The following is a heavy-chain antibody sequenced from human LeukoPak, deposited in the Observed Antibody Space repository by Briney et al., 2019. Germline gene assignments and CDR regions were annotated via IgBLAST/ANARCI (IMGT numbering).Heavy chain of an antibody. J-gene: IGHJ4*02. Sequence: GGSLRLSCAASGFSFSLYSMNWVRQAPGKGLEWVSTISRNRNYIYYAGSVKGRFAISRDDARNSLFLHMNSLRAEDSAVYFCARGLSAGLRGGFDSWGQGTLVSVSS. CDR1: GFSFSLYS. D-gene: IGHD3-10*01. CDR2: ISRNRNYI. V-gene: IGHV3-21*06. CDR3: ARGLSAGLRGGFDS.